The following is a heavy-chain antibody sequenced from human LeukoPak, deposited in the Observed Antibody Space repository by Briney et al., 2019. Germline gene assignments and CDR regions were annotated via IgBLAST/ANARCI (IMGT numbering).Heavy chain of an antibody. CDR1: GYTFIAYS. CDR2: INGNSGGT. Sequence: ASVKVSCKTAGYTFIAYSMQWVRQAPGQGLEWMGWINGNSGGTNYAQKFQGRVTLTRDTSITTAYMELDRLTSDDTAVYYCARDPGEVGGCEIWGQGTMVTVSS. J-gene: IGHJ3*02. D-gene: IGHD2-15*01. V-gene: IGHV1-2*02. CDR3: ARDPGEVGGCEI.